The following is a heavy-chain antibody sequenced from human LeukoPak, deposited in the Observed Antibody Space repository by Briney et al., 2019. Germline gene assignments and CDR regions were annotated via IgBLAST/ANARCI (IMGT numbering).Heavy chain of an antibody. V-gene: IGHV3-23*01. J-gene: IGHJ4*02. Sequence: PGGSLRLSCAASGFTFSSYAMRWVRQAPGKGLEWVSSTTDSGSRTYYADSVKGRFTVSRDDSKNTLYLQMNSLRAEDTAVYYCAKDGGLWVSAHWGDSWGRGTLVTVSS. CDR1: GFTFSSYA. CDR2: TTDSGSRT. D-gene: IGHD7-27*01. CDR3: AKDGGLWVSAHWGDS.